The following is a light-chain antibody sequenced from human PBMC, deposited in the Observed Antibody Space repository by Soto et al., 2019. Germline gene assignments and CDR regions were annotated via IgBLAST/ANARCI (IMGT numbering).Light chain of an antibody. CDR2: DAS. Sequence: DIQITQSPSTVSGYVGDRVTITCRASQTISSWLAWYQQKPGKAPKLLISDASSLETGVPSRFSGSGSGTEFTLTINSLQPDDFATYYCQQYKSYWTFGQGTKVDIK. V-gene: IGKV1-5*01. CDR1: QTISSW. CDR3: QQYKSYWT. J-gene: IGKJ1*01.